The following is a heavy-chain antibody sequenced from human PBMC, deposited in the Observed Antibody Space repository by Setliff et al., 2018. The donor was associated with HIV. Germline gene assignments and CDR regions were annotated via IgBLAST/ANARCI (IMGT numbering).Heavy chain of an antibody. CDR1: GGAISSSSYY. J-gene: IGHJ4*02. D-gene: IGHD6-19*01. Sequence: SETLSLTCNVSGGAISSSSYYWFWIRQPPGKGLEWIGSIFYSGSTYYNPSLKSRLTISVDTSKTQFSLNLGSVTAADTAVYYCARHGGGGWYERVGLYFDYWGQGTLVTVSS. V-gene: IGHV4-39*01. CDR2: IFYSGST. CDR3: ARHGGGGWYERVGLYFDY.